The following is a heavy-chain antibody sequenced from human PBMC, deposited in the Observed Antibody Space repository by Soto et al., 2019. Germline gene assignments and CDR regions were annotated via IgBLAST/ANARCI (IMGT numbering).Heavy chain of an antibody. CDR3: ARGKYCISTSCYEYYYYGMDV. J-gene: IGHJ6*02. CDR1: GYTFTRYD. CDR2: MNPNSGNT. D-gene: IGHD2-2*01. V-gene: IGHV1-8*01. Sequence: QVQLVQSGAEVKKPGASVKVSCKASGYTFTRYDINWVRQATGQGLEWMGWMNPNSGNTGYAQKFQGRVTMTRNTSISTAYMELSSLRSEDTAVYYCARGKYCISTSCYEYYYYGMDVWGQGTTVTVSS.